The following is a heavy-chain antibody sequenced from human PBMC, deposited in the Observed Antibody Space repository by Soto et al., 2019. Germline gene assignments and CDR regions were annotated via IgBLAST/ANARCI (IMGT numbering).Heavy chain of an antibody. V-gene: IGHV3-73*01. J-gene: IGHJ4*02. D-gene: IGHD6-13*01. Sequence: GGSLRLSCAASGFTFSGSAMHWVRQASGKGLEWVGRIRSKANSYATAYAASVKGRFTISRDDSKNTAYLQMNSLKTEDTAVYYCTSRIAAAGTEFDYWGQGTLVTVSS. CDR2: IRSKANSYAT. CDR3: TSRIAAAGTEFDY. CDR1: GFTFSGSA.